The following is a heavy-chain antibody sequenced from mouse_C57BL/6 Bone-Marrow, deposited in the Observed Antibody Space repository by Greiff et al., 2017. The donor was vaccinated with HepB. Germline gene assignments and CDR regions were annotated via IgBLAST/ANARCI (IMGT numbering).Heavy chain of an antibody. D-gene: IGHD1-1*01. J-gene: IGHJ4*01. CDR1: GFTFSDYG. V-gene: IGHV5-17*01. Sequence: EVQLVESGGGLVKPGGSLKLSCAASGFTFSDYGMHWVRQAPEKGLEWVAYISSGSSTIYYADTVKGRFTISRDNAKNTLFLQMTSLRSEDTAMYYCARIYYYGYAMDYWGQGTSVTVSS. CDR2: ISSGSSTI. CDR3: ARIYYYGYAMDY.